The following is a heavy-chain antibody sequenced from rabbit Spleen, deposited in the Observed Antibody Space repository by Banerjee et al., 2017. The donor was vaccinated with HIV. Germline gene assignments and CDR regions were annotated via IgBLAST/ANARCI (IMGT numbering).Heavy chain of an antibody. CDR2: IATRDGST. V-gene: IGHV1S43*01. Sequence: QEQLEESGGGLVKPGGTLTLTCKASGIDFTNYYNMYWVRQAPGKGLELIAWIATRDGSTWYASWVNGRFTISRSTSLNTVDLKMTKLTAADTATYFCARGDDGDPSDGNALSLWGPGTLVTVS. CDR3: ARGDDGDPSDGNALSL. D-gene: IGHD6-1*01. CDR1: GIDFTNYYN. J-gene: IGHJ4*01.